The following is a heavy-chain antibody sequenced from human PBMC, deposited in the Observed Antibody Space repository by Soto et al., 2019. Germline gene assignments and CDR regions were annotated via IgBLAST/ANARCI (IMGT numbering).Heavy chain of an antibody. D-gene: IGHD4-4*01. CDR3: AMVVMTTVPASYYYGMDV. CDR1: GGTFSSYA. CDR2: IIPFIGTA. V-gene: IGHV1-69*18. J-gene: IGHJ6*02. Sequence: QVQLVQSGAEVKEPGSSVTVSCKASGGTFSSYAISWVRQAPGQGLEWMGRIIPFIGTANYAQKFQGRVTITADESTSTAYMQLTSLRSEDMAVYYCAMVVMTTVPASYYYGMDVWGQGTTVTVSS.